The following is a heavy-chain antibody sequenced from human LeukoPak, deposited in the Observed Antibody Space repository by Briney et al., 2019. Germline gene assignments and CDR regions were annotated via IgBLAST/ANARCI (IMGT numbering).Heavy chain of an antibody. CDR3: ARDQTYSGSGIYTYFDY. J-gene: IGHJ4*02. CDR2: ISSTGST. CDR1: GGSISSGGYS. D-gene: IGHD3-10*01. V-gene: IGHV4-61*02. Sequence: PSETLSLTCAVSGGSISSGGYSWSWIRQPAGKGLEYLGRISSTGSTNYNPSLRSRVTISADTSKNHFSLKLTSVTAADTAVYYCARDQTYSGSGIYTYFDYWGQGILVTVSS.